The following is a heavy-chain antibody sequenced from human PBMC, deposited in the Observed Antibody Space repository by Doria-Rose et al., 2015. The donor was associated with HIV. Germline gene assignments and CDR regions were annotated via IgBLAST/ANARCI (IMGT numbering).Heavy chain of an antibody. D-gene: IGHD3-22*01. CDR1: GGSISSGTYY. CDR2: IYTSGST. Sequence: SGGSISSGTYYWSWIRQPAVKGLEWIGRIYTSGSTNYNPSLKSRVTISVDTSKNQFSLKLSSVTAADTAVYYCARETDYYGSNGYHTFDIWGQGTMVTVSS. J-gene: IGHJ3*02. V-gene: IGHV4-61*02. CDR3: ARETDYYGSNGYHTFDI.